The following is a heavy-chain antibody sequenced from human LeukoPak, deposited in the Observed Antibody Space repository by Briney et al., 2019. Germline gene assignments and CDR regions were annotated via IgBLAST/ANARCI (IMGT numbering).Heavy chain of an antibody. V-gene: IGHV4-39*01. Sequence: SETLSLTCTVSGGSISSGSYYWGWIRQPPGKGLEWIGSIYYSGSTYYNPSLKSRVTISVDTSKNQFSLKLSSVTAADTAVYYCARPGFEYSSSSWWFDPWGQGTLVTVSS. CDR2: IYYSGST. D-gene: IGHD6-6*01. CDR1: GGSISSGSYY. CDR3: ARPGFEYSSSSWWFDP. J-gene: IGHJ5*02.